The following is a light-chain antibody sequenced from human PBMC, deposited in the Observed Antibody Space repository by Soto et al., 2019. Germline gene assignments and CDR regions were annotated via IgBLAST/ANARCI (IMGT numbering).Light chain of an antibody. CDR1: QSITSI. CDR2: AAS. V-gene: IGKV1-39*01. CDR3: QQSYRSPWT. J-gene: IGKJ1*01. Sequence: DIQMTQSPSSLSASVGDRVTLTCRSSQSITSILNWYQQKPGKAPRLLIYAASSLQGGVPSRFSGSGSGTDFTLTISSLQPEEFATYHCQQSYRSPWTFGQGTKVEI.